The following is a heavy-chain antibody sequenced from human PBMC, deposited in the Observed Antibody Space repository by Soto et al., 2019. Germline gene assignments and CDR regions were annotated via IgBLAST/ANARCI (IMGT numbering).Heavy chain of an antibody. CDR1: GYTFTGYY. Sequence: GASLKVSCKASGYTFTGYYMHWVRQAPGQGLEWMGWINPNSGGTNYAQKFQGWVTMTRDTSISTAYMELSRLRSDDTAVYYCASSIAAAGTPYYYYYYGMDVWGQGTTVTVSS. D-gene: IGHD6-13*01. V-gene: IGHV1-2*04. CDR2: INPNSGGT. CDR3: ASSIAAAGTPYYYYYYGMDV. J-gene: IGHJ6*02.